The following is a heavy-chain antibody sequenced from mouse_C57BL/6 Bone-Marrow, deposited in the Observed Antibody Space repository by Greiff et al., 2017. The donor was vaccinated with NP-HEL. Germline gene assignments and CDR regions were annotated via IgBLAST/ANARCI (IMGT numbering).Heavy chain of an antibody. V-gene: IGHV1-81*01. CDR2: IYPRSGNT. CDR1: GYTFTSYG. Sequence: VQLQQSGAELARPGASVKLSCKASGYTFTSYGISWVKQRTGQGLEWIGEIYPRSGNTYYNEKFKGKARLTADKTSSTAYMWLRSLTSEDSAVYFCASEGALAYTMDYWGQGTSVTVSS. CDR3: ASEGALAYTMDY. J-gene: IGHJ4*01.